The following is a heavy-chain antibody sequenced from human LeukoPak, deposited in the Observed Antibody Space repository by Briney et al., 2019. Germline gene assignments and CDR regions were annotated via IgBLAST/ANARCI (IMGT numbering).Heavy chain of an antibody. J-gene: IGHJ4*02. V-gene: IGHV1-18*04. CDR2: ISAYNGNT. D-gene: IGHD5-12*01. Sequence: ASVKVSCKASGYTFTTYGITWVRQAPGQGLEGMGWISAYNGNTNYAQKLQGRVTMTTDTSTSTAYMELRSLRSDDTAVYYCARDQSQGDIVPPTFDYWGQGTLVTVSS. CDR3: ARDQSQGDIVPPTFDY. CDR1: GYTFTTYG.